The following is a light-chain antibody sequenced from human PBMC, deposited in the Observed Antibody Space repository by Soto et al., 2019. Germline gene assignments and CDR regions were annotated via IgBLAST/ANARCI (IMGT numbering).Light chain of an antibody. V-gene: IGKV1-5*03. CDR2: KAS. J-gene: IGKJ1*01. Sequence: DLQMTQSPSTLSASVGDRVTITCRASQSLSSRLAWYQQKPGKAPKVLIYKASSLESGVPSRFSGSGSGTEFTLTISSLQPDDFATYYCQQYNNYWTFGQGTKVEIK. CDR1: QSLSSR. CDR3: QQYNNYWT.